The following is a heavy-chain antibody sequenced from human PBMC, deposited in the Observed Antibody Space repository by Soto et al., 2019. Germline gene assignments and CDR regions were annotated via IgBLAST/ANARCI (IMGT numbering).Heavy chain of an antibody. CDR1: GGSISGYY. CDR2: IYYSGST. CDR3: ARDPGYSSSWYYYYYGMDV. V-gene: IGHV4-59*01. D-gene: IGHD6-13*01. J-gene: IGHJ6*02. Sequence: SETLSLTCTVSGGSISGYYWSWIRQPPGKGLEWIGYIYYSGSTNYNPSLKSRVTISVDTSKNQFSLKLSSVTAADTAVYYCARDPGYSSSWYYYYYGMDVWGQGTTVTVSS.